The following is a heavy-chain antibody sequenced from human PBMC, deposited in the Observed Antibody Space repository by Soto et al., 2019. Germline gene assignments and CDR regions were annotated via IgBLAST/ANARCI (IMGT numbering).Heavy chain of an antibody. D-gene: IGHD6-19*01. CDR1: TSVSSASYY. V-gene: IGHV4-61*01. J-gene: IGHJ4*02. CDR3: ARVSLAVAGMTDS. CDR2: IYYSGCA. Sequence: QVQLQESGPGLVRPSEPLSLTCTVSTSVSSASYYWSWIRQPPGRGLEWIGYIYYSGCANYNPSLKSRVTISIDTSKNQFYLKLYSVTAADTAIYYCARVSLAVAGMTDSWGQGTLVTVSS.